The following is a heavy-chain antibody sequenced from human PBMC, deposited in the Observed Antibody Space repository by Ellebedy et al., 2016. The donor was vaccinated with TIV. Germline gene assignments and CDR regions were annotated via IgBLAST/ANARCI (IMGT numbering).Heavy chain of an antibody. CDR3: AAPGGSHYYYGMDV. D-gene: IGHD3-16*01. V-gene: IGHV3-11*04. CDR2: ISSSGSTI. Sequence: GGSLRLSXAASGFTFSDYYMSWIRQAPGKGLEWVSYISSSGSTIYYADSVKGRFTISRDNSKNTLYLQMNSLRAEDTAVYYCAAPGGSHYYYGMDVWGQGTTVTVSS. J-gene: IGHJ6*02. CDR1: GFTFSDYY.